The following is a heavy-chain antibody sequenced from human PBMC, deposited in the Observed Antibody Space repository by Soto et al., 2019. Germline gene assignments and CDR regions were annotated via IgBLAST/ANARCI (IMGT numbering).Heavy chain of an antibody. J-gene: IGHJ6*02. CDR3: ARDRVNGMDV. Sequence: SETLSLTCTASGGSVSSGNYCWSWIRQPPGKGLEWIGYIYYSGSTNYNPSLKSRVTISVDTSKNQFSLKLSSVTAADTAVYYCARDRVNGMDVWGQGTTVTVSS. D-gene: IGHD4-4*01. CDR2: IYYSGST. V-gene: IGHV4-61*01. CDR1: GGSVSSGNYC.